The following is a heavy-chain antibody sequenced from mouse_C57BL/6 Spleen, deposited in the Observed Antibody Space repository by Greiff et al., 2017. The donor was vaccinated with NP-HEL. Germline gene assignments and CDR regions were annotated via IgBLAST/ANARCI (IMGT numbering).Heavy chain of an antibody. CDR2: IYPGSGNT. J-gene: IGHJ2*01. CDR1: GYSFTSYY. Sequence: QVQLQQSGPELVKPGASVKISCKASGYSFTSYYIHWVKQRPGQGLEWIGWIYPGSGNTKYNEKFKGKATLTADTSSSTAYMQLSSLTSEDSAVYYCASETGRYFDYWGQGTTLTVSS. D-gene: IGHD4-1*01. CDR3: ASETGRYFDY. V-gene: IGHV1-66*01.